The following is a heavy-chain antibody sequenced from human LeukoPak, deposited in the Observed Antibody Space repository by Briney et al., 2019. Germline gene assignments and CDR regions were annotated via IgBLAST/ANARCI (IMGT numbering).Heavy chain of an antibody. CDR3: ARDYYGSGSYYPDAFDI. J-gene: IGHJ3*02. CDR1: GGSISSYY. Sequence: PSETLSLTCTVSGGSISSYYWSWIRQPAGKGLEWIGRIYTSGSTNYNPSLKSRVTMSVDTSKNQFSLKLSSVTAADTAVYYCARDYYGSGSYYPDAFDIWGQGTVVTVSS. V-gene: IGHV4-4*07. D-gene: IGHD3-10*01. CDR2: IYTSGST.